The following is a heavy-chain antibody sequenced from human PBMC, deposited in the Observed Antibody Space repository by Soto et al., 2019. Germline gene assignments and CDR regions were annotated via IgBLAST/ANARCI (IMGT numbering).Heavy chain of an antibody. J-gene: IGHJ4*02. CDR1: GFTFDDYG. D-gene: IGHD3-16*01. Sequence: EVQLVESGGGLVQPGRSLRLSCVGSGFTFDDYGMHWVRQAPGKGLEWVSGISWDSYSIGYADSVKGRFTISRDNAKNSLYLQMNSLKSEDTALYYCAKARGGIDYWGQGPLFTVSS. CDR2: ISWDSYSI. CDR3: AKARGGIDY. V-gene: IGHV3-9*01.